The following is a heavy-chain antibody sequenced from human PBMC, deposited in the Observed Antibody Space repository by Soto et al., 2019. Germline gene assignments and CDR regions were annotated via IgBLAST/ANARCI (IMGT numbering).Heavy chain of an antibody. Sequence: LRLSCAASGFTFSTYLMSWVRQAPGKGLEWVANIKYDGSETYYVDSVKGRFTISRDNAKNSLFLQMNSLRGEDTAVYYCARYSSAWGLWGQGTLVTVSS. V-gene: IGHV3-7*01. CDR1: GFTFSTYL. D-gene: IGHD6-19*01. J-gene: IGHJ4*02. CDR3: ARYSSAWGL. CDR2: IKYDGSET.